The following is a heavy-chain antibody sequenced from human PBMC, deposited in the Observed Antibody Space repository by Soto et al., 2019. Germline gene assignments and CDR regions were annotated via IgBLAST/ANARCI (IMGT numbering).Heavy chain of an antibody. V-gene: IGHV4-39*01. Sequence: LETLSLTCTVSGDSISSSSDYWGWIRPPPGKGLEWIGSIYYSGTTYYNPSLKSRVTISVDTSKNQFSLQLSSVTAADTAVYYWARQLTWIREGNNDYW. D-gene: IGHD5-18*01. J-gene: IGHJ4*01. CDR2: IYYSGTT. CDR1: GDSISSSSDY. CDR3: ARQLTWIREGNNDY.